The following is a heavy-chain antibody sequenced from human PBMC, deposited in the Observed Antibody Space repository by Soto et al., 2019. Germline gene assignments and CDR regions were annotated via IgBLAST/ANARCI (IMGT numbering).Heavy chain of an antibody. CDR3: ARVGALGSSSCFDY. Sequence: QVQLQQWGAGLLKPSETLSLTCAVYGGSFSGYYWSWIRQPPGKGLEWIGEINHSGSTNYNPSLNRRVTISVDTSKNQLSLKLSSVTVADTAVYYCARVGALGSSSCFDYWGQGTLVTVSS. V-gene: IGHV4-34*01. CDR1: GGSFSGYY. D-gene: IGHD6-13*01. J-gene: IGHJ4*02. CDR2: INHSGST.